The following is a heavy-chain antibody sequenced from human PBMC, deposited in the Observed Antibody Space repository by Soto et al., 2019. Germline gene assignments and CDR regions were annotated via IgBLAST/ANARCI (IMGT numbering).Heavy chain of an antibody. CDR1: GFIFSDYW. Sequence: EVQLVESGGGLVQPGGSLRVSCAASGFIFSDYWMHWVRQVPGKGLMWVSRIKGDGSRIDFADSVKGRFTISRDNAENTVYLQRSSLRAEDAAVYYCGRGGYHAYYIDYWGQGTLVTVSS. CDR3: GRGGYHAYYIDY. D-gene: IGHD3-10*01. V-gene: IGHV3-74*01. J-gene: IGHJ4*02. CDR2: IKGDGSRI.